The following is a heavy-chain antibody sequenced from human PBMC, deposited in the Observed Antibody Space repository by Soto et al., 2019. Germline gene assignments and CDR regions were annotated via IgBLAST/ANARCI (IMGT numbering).Heavy chain of an antibody. Sequence: GGSLRLSCAASGFTFSSYAMSWVRQAPGKGLQWVSAISGGGGTTFYADSVKGRFTISRDNSKNTLYPQMNSLRAEDTAVYYCAKDRVDIVATTRFDYWGQGTLVTVSS. CDR3: AKDRVDIVATTRFDY. CDR1: GFTFSSYA. J-gene: IGHJ4*02. D-gene: IGHD5-12*01. CDR2: ISGGGGTT. V-gene: IGHV3-23*01.